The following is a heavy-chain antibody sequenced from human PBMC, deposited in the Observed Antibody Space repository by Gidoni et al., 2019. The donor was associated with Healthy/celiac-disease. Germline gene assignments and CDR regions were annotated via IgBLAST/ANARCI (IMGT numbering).Heavy chain of an antibody. Sequence: VQLVESGGGLVQPGRSLILSCAASGFTFDDYAIPWVWQAPGKGLEWVSGIRWNSGSIGYADSVKGRFTISRDNAKNSLYLQMNSLRAEDTALYYCAKGANVLLWFGEFHDPMDVWGKGTTVTVSS. CDR3: AKGANVLLWFGEFHDPMDV. D-gene: IGHD3-10*01. CDR2: IRWNSGSI. CDR1: GFTFDDYA. V-gene: IGHV3-9*01. J-gene: IGHJ6*03.